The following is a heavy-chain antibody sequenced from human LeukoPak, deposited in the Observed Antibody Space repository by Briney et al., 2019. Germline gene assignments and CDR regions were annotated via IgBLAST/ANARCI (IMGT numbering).Heavy chain of an antibody. CDR1: GGTFSSYA. CDR3: ARGGTYYYGSGSHIDY. J-gene: IGHJ4*02. Sequence: ASVKVSCKASGGTFSSYAISWVRQAPGQGLEWMGGIIPIFGTANYAQKFQGRVTITADESTSTAYMELSSLRSEDTAVYYCARGGTYYYGSGSHIDYWGQGTLVTVSS. V-gene: IGHV1-69*13. CDR2: IIPIFGTA. D-gene: IGHD3-10*01.